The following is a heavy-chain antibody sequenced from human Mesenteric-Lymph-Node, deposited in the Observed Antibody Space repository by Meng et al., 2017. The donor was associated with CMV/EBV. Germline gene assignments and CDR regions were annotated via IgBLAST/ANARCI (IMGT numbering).Heavy chain of an antibody. CDR3: ARGPPTYYDFWSGYSILFDY. CDR1: GYTFTSYY. D-gene: IGHD3-3*01. V-gene: IGHV1-46*01. Sequence: ASVKVSCKASGYTFTSYYMHWVRQAPGQGLEWMGIINPSGGSTSYAQKFQGRVTMTRDPSTSTVYMELSSLRSEDTAVYYCARGPPTYYDFWSGYSILFDYWGQGTLVTVSS. CDR2: INPSGGST. J-gene: IGHJ4*02.